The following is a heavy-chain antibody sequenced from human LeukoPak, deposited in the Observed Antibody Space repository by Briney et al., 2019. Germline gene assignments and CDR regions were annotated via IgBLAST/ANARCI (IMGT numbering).Heavy chain of an antibody. Sequence: GGSLRLSCAASRFTFSTFDMSWVRQAPGKGLQWVSTISGAGGTTLFADSVKGRFSISRDNSNNKVCLQMNSLRVEDTAVYYCAKASDFDSSGFPIDVFDFWGQGLLVSVAS. CDR3: AKASDFDSSGFPIDVFDF. D-gene: IGHD3-22*01. CDR1: RFTFSTFD. V-gene: IGHV3-23*01. J-gene: IGHJ4*02. CDR2: ISGAGGTT.